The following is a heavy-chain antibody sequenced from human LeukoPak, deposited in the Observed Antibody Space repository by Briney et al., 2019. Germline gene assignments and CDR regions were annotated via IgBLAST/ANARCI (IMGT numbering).Heavy chain of an antibody. J-gene: IGHJ5*02. CDR2: ISYDGSNK. D-gene: IGHD6-19*01. CDR3: AKTQYSSGWYWFDP. Sequence: GGSLRLSCAASGFTFSSYAMHWVRQAPGKGLEWVAVISYDGSNKYYADSVKGRFTISRDNSKNTLYLQVNSLRAEDTAVYYCAKTQYSSGWYWFDPWGQGTLVTVSS. CDR1: GFTFSSYA. V-gene: IGHV3-30-3*02.